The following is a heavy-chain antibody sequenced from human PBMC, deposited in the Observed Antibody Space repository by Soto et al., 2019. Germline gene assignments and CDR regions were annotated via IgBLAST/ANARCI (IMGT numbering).Heavy chain of an antibody. CDR3: ARDNLAFQGAFDL. CDR1: GFVFSAFQ. CDR2: LPGTSAFT. V-gene: IGHV3-21*01. D-gene: IGHD3-16*01. J-gene: IGHJ4*02. Sequence: PGGSLRFSCAAFGFVFSAFQFNWVGQAPGGGLEWLSSLPGTSAFTEYAESIEGRFTISRDNPNKLLFRHMDNLRPEDTAVYYCARDNLAFQGAFDLWGQGTLVTVSS.